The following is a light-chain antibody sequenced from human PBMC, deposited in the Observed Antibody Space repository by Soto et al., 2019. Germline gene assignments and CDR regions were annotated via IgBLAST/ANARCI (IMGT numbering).Light chain of an antibody. CDR2: EVT. V-gene: IGLV2-23*02. CDR3: CSYGPTRASYV. CDR1: GSDIGSYNL. J-gene: IGLJ1*01. Sequence: QSALTQPASVSGSPGQSITISCTGTGSDIGSYNLVSWYQQPPGKAPKLIIYEVTNRPSGVSSRFSGSKSGNTASLTISGLQAEDDADYYCCSYGPTRASYVFGTGTKLTVL.